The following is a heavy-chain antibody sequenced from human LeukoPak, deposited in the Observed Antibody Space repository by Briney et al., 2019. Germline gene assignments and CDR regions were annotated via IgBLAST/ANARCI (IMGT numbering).Heavy chain of an antibody. CDR3: ARQGTAYNWNDRPIDY. CDR2: IYYSGST. Sequence: SETLSLTCTVSGGSISSSSYYWGWIRQPPGKGLEWIGSIYYSGSTYYNPSLKSRVTISVDTSKNQFSLKLSSVTAADTAVYYCARQGTAYNWNDRPIDYWGQGTLVTASS. V-gene: IGHV4-39*01. D-gene: IGHD1-1*01. J-gene: IGHJ4*02. CDR1: GGSISSSSYY.